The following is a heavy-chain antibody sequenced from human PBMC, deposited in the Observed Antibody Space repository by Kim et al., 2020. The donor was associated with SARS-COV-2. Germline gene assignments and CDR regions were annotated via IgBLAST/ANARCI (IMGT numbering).Heavy chain of an antibody. D-gene: IGHD6-19*01. Sequence: SETLSLTCTFSGGSISSSSYYWGWIRQPPGKGLEWIGSIYYSGSTYYNPSLKSRVTISVDTSKNQFSLKLSSVTAADTAVYYCAVPPSGWYADDAFDIWGQGTMVTVSS. J-gene: IGHJ3*02. CDR2: IYYSGST. CDR3: AVPPSGWYADDAFDI. CDR1: GGSISSSSYY. V-gene: IGHV4-39*01.